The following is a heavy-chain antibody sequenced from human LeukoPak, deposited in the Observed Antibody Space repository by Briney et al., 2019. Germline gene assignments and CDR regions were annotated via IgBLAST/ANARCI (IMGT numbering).Heavy chain of an antibody. CDR1: GFTLSSYG. CDR3: AKDPSRLPYDSSGYPYYFDY. CDR2: VRYDGSNK. V-gene: IGHV3-30*02. D-gene: IGHD3-22*01. J-gene: IGHJ4*02. Sequence: PAGSLRLSCAASGFTLSSYGMHWVRQAPGKGLEWVAFVRYDGSNKYYADSVKGRFTISRGNSKDTLYLQMNSLRAEDTAVYYCAKDPSRLPYDSSGYPYYFDYWGQGTLVTVSS.